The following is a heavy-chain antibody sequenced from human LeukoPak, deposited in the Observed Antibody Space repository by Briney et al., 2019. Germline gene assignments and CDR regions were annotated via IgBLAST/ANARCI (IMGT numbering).Heavy chain of an antibody. CDR2: IYYSVGT. J-gene: IGHJ4*02. D-gene: IGHD1-1*01. CDR3: ARVEVHYYFDY. Sequence: SETLSLTCTISGGYITNNYWSWIRQPPGKGLEWIGYIYYSVGTNYNPSLKSRVTISVDTSKNQFSLKLSSVTAADTAVYYCARVEVHYYFDYWGQGTLVTVSS. CDR1: GGYITNNY. V-gene: IGHV4-59*12.